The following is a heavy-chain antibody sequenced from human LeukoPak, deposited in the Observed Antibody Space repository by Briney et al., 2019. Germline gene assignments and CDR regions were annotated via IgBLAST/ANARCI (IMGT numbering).Heavy chain of an antibody. D-gene: IGHD6-6*01. J-gene: IGHJ4*02. Sequence: KPSETLSLTCTVSGGSISSSSYYWGWIRQPPGKALHRHGCIYYSGSTYYNPSLKSRVTISVDTSKNQFSLKVSSVTAADTAVYYCARQGPYSTSFDYWGQGTLGIVSS. V-gene: IGHV4-39*01. CDR3: ARQGPYSTSFDY. CDR1: GGSISSSSYY. CDR2: IYYSGST.